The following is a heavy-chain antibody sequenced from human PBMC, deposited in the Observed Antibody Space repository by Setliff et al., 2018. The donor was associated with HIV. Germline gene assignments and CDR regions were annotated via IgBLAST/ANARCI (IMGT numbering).Heavy chain of an antibody. V-gene: IGHV1-2*02. CDR3: AKDSDFGGTTNWFDP. D-gene: IGHD3-10*01. CDR2: INPHSGVT. Sequence: ASVKVSCKASGYTFTSYTMHWVRQAPGQRLEWMGWINPHSGVTNYAQKFQGRVTMTRDTSIATAYMDLSRLTSDDTAVYYCAKDSDFGGTTNWFDPWGQGTLVTVSS. J-gene: IGHJ5*02. CDR1: GYTFTSYT.